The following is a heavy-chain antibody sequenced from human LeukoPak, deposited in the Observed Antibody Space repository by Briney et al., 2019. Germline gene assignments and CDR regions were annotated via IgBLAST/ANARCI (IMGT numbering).Heavy chain of an antibody. CDR3: ARLVGGYDSFDY. V-gene: IGHV1-2*02. D-gene: IGHD5-12*01. CDR1: GYTFTSYY. Sequence: ASVKVSCKASGYTFTSYYMHWVRQAPGQGLEWMGIINPNSGGTNYAQKFQGRVTMTRDTSISTAYMELSRLRSDDTAVYYCARLVGGYDSFDYWGQGTLVTVSS. CDR2: INPNSGGT. J-gene: IGHJ4*02.